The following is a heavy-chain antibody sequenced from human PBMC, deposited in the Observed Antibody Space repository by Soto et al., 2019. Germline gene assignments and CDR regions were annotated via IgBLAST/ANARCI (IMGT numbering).Heavy chain of an antibody. CDR3: AREGELHVDTAMTVAFDI. J-gene: IGHJ3*02. D-gene: IGHD5-18*01. V-gene: IGHV4-31*03. CDR2: IYYSGST. Sequence: SETLSLTCTVSGGSISSGGYYWSWIRQHPGKGLEWIGYIYYSGSTYYNPSLKSRVTISVDTSKNQFSLKLSSVTAADTAVYYCAREGELHVDTAMTVAFDIWDQGTMVTVS. CDR1: GGSISSGGYY.